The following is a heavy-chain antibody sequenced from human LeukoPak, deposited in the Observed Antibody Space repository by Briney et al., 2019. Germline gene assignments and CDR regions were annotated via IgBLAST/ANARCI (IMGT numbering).Heavy chain of an antibody. CDR3: AKDGRGWPFDY. CDR2: ITYDGSNK. J-gene: IGHJ4*02. D-gene: IGHD6-19*01. Sequence: PGGSLRLSCAASGFTFSSYGMHWVRQAPGKGLEWVAFITYDGSNKYYADSVKGRFTISRDNSKNTLYLQMNSLRAEDTAVYYCAKDGRGWPFDYWGQGTLVTVSS. CDR1: GFTFSSYG. V-gene: IGHV3-30*02.